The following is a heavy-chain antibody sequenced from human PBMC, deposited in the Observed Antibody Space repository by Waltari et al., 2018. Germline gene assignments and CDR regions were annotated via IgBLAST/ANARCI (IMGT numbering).Heavy chain of an antibody. D-gene: IGHD7-27*01. CDR3: ARGGTWGGYYYYYYMDV. CDR1: GGSISSYY. CDR2: IYYSGST. V-gene: IGHV4-59*01. Sequence: QVQLQESGPGLVKPSETLSLTCTVSGGSISSYYWSWIRQPPGKGLEWIGYIYYSGSTNYNPSLKSRVTISVDTSKNQFSLKLSSVTAADTAVYYCARGGTWGGYYYYYYMDVWGKGTTVTVSS. J-gene: IGHJ6*03.